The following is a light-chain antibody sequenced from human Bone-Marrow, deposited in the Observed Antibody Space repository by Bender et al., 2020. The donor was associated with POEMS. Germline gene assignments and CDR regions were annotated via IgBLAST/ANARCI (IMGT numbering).Light chain of an antibody. Sequence: QSALTQPASVSGSPGQSITISCTGTSSDVGGYDYVSWYQQHPGNAPKVIIYEVGNRPSGISHRFSGSKSANTASLTISGLQAEDEADYFCISYTSSFTYVFGTGTRVTVL. J-gene: IGLJ1*01. V-gene: IGLV2-14*01. CDR2: EVG. CDR1: SSDVGGYDY. CDR3: ISYTSSFTYV.